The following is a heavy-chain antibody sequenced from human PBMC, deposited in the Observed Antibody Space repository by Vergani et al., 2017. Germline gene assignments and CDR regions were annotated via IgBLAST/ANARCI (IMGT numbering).Heavy chain of an antibody. V-gene: IGHV4-31*03. CDR1: GGSISSGGYY. CDR2: IYYSGST. J-gene: IGHJ4*02. CDR3: ARVPRITIFGVVDY. Sequence: QLQLQESGPGLVKPSETLSLTCTVSGGSISSGGYYWSWIRQHPGKGLEWIGYIYYSGSTYYNPSLKSRVTISVDTSKNQFSLKLSSVTAADTAVYYCARVPRITIFGVVDYWGQGTLVTVSS. D-gene: IGHD3-3*01.